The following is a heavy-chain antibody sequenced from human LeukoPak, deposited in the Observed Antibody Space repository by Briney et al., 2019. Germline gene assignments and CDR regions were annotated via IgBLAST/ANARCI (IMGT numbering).Heavy chain of an antibody. V-gene: IGHV3-23*01. CDR1: GFTFSSYG. Sequence: GGSLRLSCAASGFTFSSYGMAWVRQAPGKGLEWVSGMNGNGGRIYYADSVKGRFTISRDNSKNTLYLQMNSLRDEDTAVYYCAKEVGPFDYWGQGTLVTVSS. CDR3: AKEVGPFDY. D-gene: IGHD1-26*01. J-gene: IGHJ4*02. CDR2: MNGNGGRI.